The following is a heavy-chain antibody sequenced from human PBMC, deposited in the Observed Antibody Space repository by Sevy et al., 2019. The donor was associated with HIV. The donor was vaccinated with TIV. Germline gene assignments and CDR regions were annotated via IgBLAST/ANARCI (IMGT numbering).Heavy chain of an antibody. J-gene: IGHJ3*02. Sequence: GGSLRLSCAASGFTFSSYSINWVRQAPGKGLDWVSSISGISNYIYYEDSVKGRFTISRDNAKNSLYLQMNSLRAEDTAVYYCARGVQTYDAFDIWGQGTRVTVSS. CDR2: ISGISNYI. D-gene: IGHD6-6*01. CDR3: ARGVQTYDAFDI. CDR1: GFTFSSYS. V-gene: IGHV3-21*01.